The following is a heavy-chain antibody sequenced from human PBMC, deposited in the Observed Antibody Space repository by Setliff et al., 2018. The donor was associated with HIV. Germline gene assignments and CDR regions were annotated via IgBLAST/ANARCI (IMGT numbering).Heavy chain of an antibody. CDR2: ISYDGSNR. CDR1: GFTFSSYV. V-gene: IGHV3-30*04. CDR3: ASTSLPCSGGSCSLFYYYYYMDV. D-gene: IGHD2-15*01. Sequence: LRLSCAASGFTFSSYVMHWVRQAPGKGLERVAIISYDGSNRYYAESVKGRFTISRDNSKNTLYLQMNSLRAEDSAVYYCASTSLPCSGGSCSLFYYYYYMDVWGKGTTVTVSS. J-gene: IGHJ6*03.